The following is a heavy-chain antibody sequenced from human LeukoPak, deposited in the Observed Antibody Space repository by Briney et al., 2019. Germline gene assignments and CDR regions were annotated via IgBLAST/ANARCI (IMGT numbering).Heavy chain of an antibody. CDR3: ARDHSTYGSSPTDY. V-gene: IGHV4-34*01. D-gene: IGHD3-10*01. J-gene: IGHJ4*02. Sequence: SETLSLTCAVYGGSFSGYYWSWIRQPPGKGLEWIGEINHSGSTNYNPSLKSRVTISVDTSKNQFSLKLSSVTAADTAVYYCARDHSTYGSSPTDYWGQGTLLTVSS. CDR2: INHSGST. CDR1: GGSFSGYY.